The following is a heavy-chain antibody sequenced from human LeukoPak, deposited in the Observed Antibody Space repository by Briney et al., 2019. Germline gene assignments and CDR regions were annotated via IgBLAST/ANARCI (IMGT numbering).Heavy chain of an antibody. CDR3: ARDLTGGEYFDS. J-gene: IGHJ4*02. V-gene: IGHV3-21*01. D-gene: IGHD3-16*01. Sequence: GGSLRLSCAACGFTLSSFKMTWVRQAPGKGLEWVASISPSSSYISYADSLKGRVTVSRDNTKNSVFLQMSSLRAEDTAVYYCARDLTGGEYFDSWGQGTLVSVSS. CDR1: GFTLSSFK. CDR2: ISPSSSYI.